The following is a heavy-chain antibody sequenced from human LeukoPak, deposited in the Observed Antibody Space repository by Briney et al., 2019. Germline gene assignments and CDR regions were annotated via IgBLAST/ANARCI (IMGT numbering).Heavy chain of an antibody. Sequence: GGSLRLSCAASGFAFSDFWMSWVRQAPGKGLEWVANIRHDGNAKNYVPSVRGRFTISRDNAKNSLYPQMNSLAVEDTAVYYCATSHDSAGNDWGQGTLVTVSS. CDR1: GFAFSDFW. CDR2: IRHDGNAK. D-gene: IGHD2-15*01. CDR3: ATSHDSAGND. J-gene: IGHJ4*02. V-gene: IGHV3-7*01.